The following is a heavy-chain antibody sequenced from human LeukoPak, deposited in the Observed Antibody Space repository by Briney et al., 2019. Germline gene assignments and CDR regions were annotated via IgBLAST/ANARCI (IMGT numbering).Heavy chain of an antibody. CDR3: ARAWLFSGGWFDP. V-gene: IGHV4-34*01. D-gene: IGHD3-22*01. CDR1: GGSFSGFY. CDR2: INHSGST. J-gene: IGHJ5*02. Sequence: PSETLSLTCAVYGGSFSGFYWSWIRQPPGKGLEWIGEINHSGSTNYNPSLKSRVTISIDTSKNQFSLKLSSVTAADTAVYYCARAWLFSGGWFDPWGQGTLVTVSS.